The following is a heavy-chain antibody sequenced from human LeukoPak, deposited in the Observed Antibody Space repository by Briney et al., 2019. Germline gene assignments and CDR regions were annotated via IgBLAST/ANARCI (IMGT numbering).Heavy chain of an antibody. D-gene: IGHD3-10*01. J-gene: IGHJ5*02. CDR2: MNPNSGNT. Sequence: GASVKVSGTASGYTFTSYDINWVRQATGQGLEWMGWMNPNSGNTGYAQKFQGRVTMTRNTSISTAYMELSSLRSEDTAVYYCARGRMVRGVTWWFDPWGQGTLVTVSS. CDR1: GYTFTSYD. CDR3: ARGRMVRGVTWWFDP. V-gene: IGHV1-8*01.